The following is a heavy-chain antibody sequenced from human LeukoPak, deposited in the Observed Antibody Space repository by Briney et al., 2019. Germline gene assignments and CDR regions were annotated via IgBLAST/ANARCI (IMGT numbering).Heavy chain of an antibody. J-gene: IGHJ6*04. Sequence: ASVKVSCKASGYTFTSYDINWVRQAPGQGLEWMGVFIPVLGTANSTQNFQDRVSITADISTNTVYMELSSLRSDDTAVYFCAGIPVFGVVLHQEPVWGKGTTVTVSS. CDR1: GYTFTSYD. V-gene: IGHV1-69*10. CDR3: AGIPVFGVVLHQEPV. D-gene: IGHD3-3*01. CDR2: FIPVLGTA.